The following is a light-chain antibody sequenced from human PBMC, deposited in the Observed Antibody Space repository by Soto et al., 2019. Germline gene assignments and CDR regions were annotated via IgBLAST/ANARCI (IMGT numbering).Light chain of an antibody. CDR3: QQYNDNWT. V-gene: IGKV1-5*03. J-gene: IGKJ1*01. CDR2: KAS. CDR1: QSISSW. Sequence: DIPMTQSPSTLSASVGDRDTITCRASQSISSWLAWYQQKPGKAPKLLIYKASTLQSGVPSRFSGSGSGTEFTLAISSLQPDDSATYYCQQYNDNWTFGQGTKV.